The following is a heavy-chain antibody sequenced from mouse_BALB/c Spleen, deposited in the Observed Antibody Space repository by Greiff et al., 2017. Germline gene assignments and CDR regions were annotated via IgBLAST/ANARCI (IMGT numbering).Heavy chain of an antibody. CDR2: IYPGSGST. CDR3: TRSYVAMDY. J-gene: IGHJ4*01. D-gene: IGHD2-10*02. Sequence: LQQPGSELVRPGASVKLSCKASGYTFTSYWMHWVKQRPGHGLEWIGNIYPGSGSTNYDEKFKSKATLTVDTSSSTAYMQLRSLTSEDSAVYYCTRSYVAMDYWGQGTSVTVSS. CDR1: GYTFTSYW. V-gene: IGHV1S22*01.